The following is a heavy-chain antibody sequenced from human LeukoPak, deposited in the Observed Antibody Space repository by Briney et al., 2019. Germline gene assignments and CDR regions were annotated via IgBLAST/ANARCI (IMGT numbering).Heavy chain of an antibody. D-gene: IGHD6-6*01. J-gene: IGHJ6*03. V-gene: IGHV4-34*01. Sequence: ASETLSLTCAVYGRSFSGYYWSWIRQPPGKGLEWIGEINHSGSTNYNPSLKSRVTISVDTSKNQFSLKLSSVTAADTAVYYCARQAPYRSYYYYYMDVWGKGTTVTVSS. CDR1: GRSFSGYY. CDR3: ARQAPYRSYYYYYMDV. CDR2: INHSGST.